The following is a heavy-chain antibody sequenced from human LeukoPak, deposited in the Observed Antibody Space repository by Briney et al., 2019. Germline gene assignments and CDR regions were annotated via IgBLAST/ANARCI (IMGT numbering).Heavy chain of an antibody. J-gene: IGHJ4*02. CDR3: AREKFPGYNYGTFDY. D-gene: IGHD5-18*01. Sequence: SETLSLTCTVSDDSISGYYWSWIRQPPGKGLEWIGVIYYSGSTNYNPSFKSRVTLSVDTSKNQFSLKLSSVTAAGTAVYYCAREKFPGYNYGTFDYWGQGTLVTVSS. CDR1: DDSISGYY. CDR2: IYYSGST. V-gene: IGHV4-59*01.